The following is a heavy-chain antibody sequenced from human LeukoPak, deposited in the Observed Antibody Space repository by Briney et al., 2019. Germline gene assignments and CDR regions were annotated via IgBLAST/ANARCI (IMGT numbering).Heavy chain of an antibody. CDR3: ARRRSYFDY. CDR2: IYHSGST. J-gene: IGHJ4*02. CDR1: GGSISSSSYY. V-gene: IGHV4-39*01. Sequence: TSETLSLTCTVSGGSISSSSYYWGWIRQPPGKGLEWIGSIYHSGSTYYNPSLKSRVTISVDTSKNQFSLKLSSVTAADTAVYYCARRRSYFDYWGQGTLVTVSS.